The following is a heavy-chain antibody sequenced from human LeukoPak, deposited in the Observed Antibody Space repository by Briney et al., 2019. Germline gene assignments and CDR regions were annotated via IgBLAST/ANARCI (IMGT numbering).Heavy chain of an antibody. Sequence: SETLSLTCAVYGGSFSGYYWSWIRQPPGKGLEWIGEINHSGRTNYNPSLKSRVTISVDTSKNQFSLKLTSVTAADTAVYYCASITMVREGYWGQGTLVTVSS. V-gene: IGHV4-34*01. CDR2: INHSGRT. CDR3: ASITMVREGY. D-gene: IGHD3-10*01. J-gene: IGHJ4*02. CDR1: GGSFSGYY.